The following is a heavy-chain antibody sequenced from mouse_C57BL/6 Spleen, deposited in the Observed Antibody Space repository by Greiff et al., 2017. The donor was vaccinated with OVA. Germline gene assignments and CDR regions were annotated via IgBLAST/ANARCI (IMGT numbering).Heavy chain of an antibody. V-gene: IGHV1-50*01. Sequence: QVQLKESGAELVKPGASVKLSCKASGYTFTSYWMQWVKQRPGQGLEWIGEIDPSDSYTNYNQKFKGKATLTVDTSSSTAYMQLSSLTSEDSAVYYCASGGGGDYWGQGTSVTVSS. CDR2: IDPSDSYT. CDR3: ASGGGGDY. CDR1: GYTFTSYW. J-gene: IGHJ4*01.